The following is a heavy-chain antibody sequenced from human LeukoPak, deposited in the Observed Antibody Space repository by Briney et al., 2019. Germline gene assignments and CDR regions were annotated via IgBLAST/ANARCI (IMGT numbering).Heavy chain of an antibody. CDR2: IKYDGDKK. Sequence: GGSLRLSCAASGFIFSNYSMNWVRQAPGRGLEWVAFIKYDGDKKYYSDSVKGRFTISRDNSKNTLYLQMDSLKNEDTAIYYCAKDRWFAELYESYFDSWGQGALVTVAS. J-gene: IGHJ4*02. CDR3: AKDRWFAELYESYFDS. CDR1: GFIFSNYS. V-gene: IGHV3-30*02. D-gene: IGHD3-10*01.